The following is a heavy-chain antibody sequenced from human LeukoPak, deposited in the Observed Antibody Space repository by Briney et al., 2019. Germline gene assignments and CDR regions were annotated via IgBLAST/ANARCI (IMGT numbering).Heavy chain of an antibody. CDR2: ISHIGST. CDR3: ARDRISINALDM. J-gene: IGHJ3*02. D-gene: IGHD1-14*01. CDR1: GGSISGHY. V-gene: IGHV4-59*11. Sequence: SETLSLTCSVSGGSISGHYLTWLRQPPGKGLEWIGYISHIGSTNYIPSLKSRLTISVDTSKNQFSLKLTSVTAADTAVYYCARDRISINALDMWGQGTMVTVSS.